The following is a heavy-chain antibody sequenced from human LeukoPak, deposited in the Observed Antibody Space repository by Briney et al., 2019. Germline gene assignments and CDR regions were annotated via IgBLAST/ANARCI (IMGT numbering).Heavy chain of an antibody. J-gene: IGHJ4*02. D-gene: IGHD3-16*01. CDR1: GYTFTGYY. Sequence: GSVKVSCKASGYTFTGYYMHWVRQAPGQGLEWMGWINPDSGGTNYAQKFQGRVTMTRDTSISTAYLELSWLRSDDTAVYSCARLRSYDYVWGSFDYWGQGTLVTVSS. V-gene: IGHV1-2*02. CDR3: ARLRSYDYVWGSFDY. CDR2: INPDSGGT.